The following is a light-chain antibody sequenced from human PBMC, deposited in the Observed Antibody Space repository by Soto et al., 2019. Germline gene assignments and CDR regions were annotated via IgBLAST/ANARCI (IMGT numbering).Light chain of an antibody. CDR3: QQYGSSLQGT. Sequence: IVLTQSPGTLSLSPGERATLSCRASQSVSSSYLAWYQQKPGQAPRLLIYGASSRATGIPDRFSGSGSGTDFTLTISRLEPEDFAVYYCQQYGSSLQGTFGQGTKVDIK. J-gene: IGKJ1*01. V-gene: IGKV3-20*01. CDR1: QSVSSSY. CDR2: GAS.